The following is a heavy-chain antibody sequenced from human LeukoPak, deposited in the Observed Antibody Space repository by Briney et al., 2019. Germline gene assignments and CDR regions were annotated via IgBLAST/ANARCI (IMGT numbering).Heavy chain of an antibody. Sequence: KPSETLSLTCTVSGGSISSYYWSWIRQPPGKGLEWIGYIYYSGSTNYNPSLKSRVTISVDTSKNQFSLKLSSVTAADTAVYYCARVHCSTTSCYFPDAFDIWGQGTMVTVSS. CDR2: IYYSGST. D-gene: IGHD2-2*01. CDR1: GGSISSYY. V-gene: IGHV4-59*01. J-gene: IGHJ3*02. CDR3: ARVHCSTTSCYFPDAFDI.